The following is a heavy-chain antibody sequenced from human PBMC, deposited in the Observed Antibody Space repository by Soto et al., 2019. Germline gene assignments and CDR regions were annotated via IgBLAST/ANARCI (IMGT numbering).Heavy chain of an antibody. V-gene: IGHV4-59*01. J-gene: IGHJ4*02. CDR3: ARGGDLGIFLYFDY. CDR2: IYYGGST. Sequence: PSETLSLTCTVSGGSISSYYWSWIRQPPGKGLEWIGYIYYGGSTNYNPSLKSRVTISVDTSKNQFSLKLSSVTAADTAMYYCARGGDLGIFLYFDYWGQGTRVTVS. CDR1: GGSISSYY. D-gene: IGHD3-3*01.